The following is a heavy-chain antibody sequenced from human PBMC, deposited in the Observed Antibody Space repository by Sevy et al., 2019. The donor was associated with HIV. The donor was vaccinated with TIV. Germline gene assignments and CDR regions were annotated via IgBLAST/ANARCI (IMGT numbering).Heavy chain of an antibody. D-gene: IGHD4-4*01. Sequence: GGSLRLSCAASGFSVSSNYMSWVRQAPGKGLEWVAFIWHDGSNKYMADSVKGRFTISRDNSKNTLFLQMNSLTVEDTAVYYCARETDNSARWLDPWGQGTLVTVSS. J-gene: IGHJ5*02. V-gene: IGHV3-33*08. CDR1: GFSVSSNY. CDR2: IWHDGSNK. CDR3: ARETDNSARWLDP.